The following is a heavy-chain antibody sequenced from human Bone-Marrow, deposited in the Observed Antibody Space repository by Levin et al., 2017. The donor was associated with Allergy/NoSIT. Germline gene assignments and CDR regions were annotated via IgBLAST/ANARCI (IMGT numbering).Heavy chain of an antibody. Sequence: GGSLRLSCAASGFSFRAYWMHWVRQTPGKGPVWVSRIKSDGSSTTYADSVKGRFTISRDNAKNTLYLQMNRLRAEDTAVYYCARGTTIDYFDFWGQGPLVTASP. CDR1: GFSFRAYW. J-gene: IGHJ4*02. CDR3: ARGTTIDYFDF. CDR2: IKSDGSST. V-gene: IGHV3-74*01. D-gene: IGHD3-9*01.